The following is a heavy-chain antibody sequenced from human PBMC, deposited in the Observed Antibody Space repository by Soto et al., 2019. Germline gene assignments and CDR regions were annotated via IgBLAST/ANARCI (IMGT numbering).Heavy chain of an antibody. V-gene: IGHV3-23*01. CDR1: GFTFSSYA. Sequence: PGGSLRLSCAASGFTFSSYAMSWVRQTPGKGLEWVSTLSGSGGTTYYADSVKGQFTISRDNSKSTLYLQMNSLRAEDTAVYYYAKDHGTYGPNWIDSWGQGT. D-gene: IGHD3-10*01. CDR3: AKDHGTYGPNWIDS. CDR2: LSGSGGTT. J-gene: IGHJ5*01.